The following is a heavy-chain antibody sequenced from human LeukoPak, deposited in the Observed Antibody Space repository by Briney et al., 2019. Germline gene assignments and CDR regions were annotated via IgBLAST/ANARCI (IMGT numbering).Heavy chain of an antibody. J-gene: IGHJ4*02. D-gene: IGHD1-26*01. CDR2: ISSSSRYI. CDR3: ARGREVEATPAYYFDY. CDR1: GFTFSSYS. V-gene: IGHV3-21*01. Sequence: PGGSLRPSCAASGFTFSSYSMNWVREAPGKGLEWVSSISSSSRYIYYAESARGRFTISRDNAKNSLYLHMNTLRAEDTAVYYCARGREVEATPAYYFDYWGQGTLVTVS.